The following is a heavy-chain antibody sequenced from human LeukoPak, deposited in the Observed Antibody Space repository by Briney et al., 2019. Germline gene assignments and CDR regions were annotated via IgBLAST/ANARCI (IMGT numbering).Heavy chain of an antibody. V-gene: IGHV4-4*07. CDR3: ARTPRDPTVVTPGWFDP. CDR1: GGSISSYY. CDR2: IYTSGST. J-gene: IGHJ5*02. Sequence: SETLSLTCTVSGGSISSYYWSWIRQPAGKGLEWIGRIYTSGSTNYNPSLKSRVTMSVDTSKNQFSLKLSSVTAANTAVYYCARTPRDPTVVTPGWFDPWGQGTLVNVSS. D-gene: IGHD4-23*01.